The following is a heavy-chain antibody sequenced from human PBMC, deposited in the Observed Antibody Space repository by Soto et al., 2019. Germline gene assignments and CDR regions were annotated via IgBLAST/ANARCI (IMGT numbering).Heavy chain of an antibody. D-gene: IGHD5-18*01. Sequence: SVKVSCKASGGTFSSYAISWVRQAPGQGLEWMGGIIPIFGTANYAQKFQGRVTITADESTSTAYMELSSLRSEDTAVYYCARKGYSYGYLLSYYYYGMDVWGQGTTVTVSS. CDR1: GGTFSSYA. J-gene: IGHJ6*02. CDR3: ARKGYSYGYLLSYYYYGMDV. V-gene: IGHV1-69*13. CDR2: IIPIFGTA.